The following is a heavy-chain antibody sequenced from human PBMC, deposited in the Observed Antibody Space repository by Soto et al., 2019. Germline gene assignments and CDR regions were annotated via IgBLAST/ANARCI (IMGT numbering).Heavy chain of an antibody. CDR3: ARGSSEGGLDV. Sequence: SETLSLLSAVSGASMWAWFWIWIRQAPGKGLEWIGSLYYSGNTNYNPSLKSRVTMSVDTSKNHFYLTLTSATAADTAVYFCARGSSEGGLDVWGQGTTVSVSS. J-gene: IGHJ6*01. V-gene: IGHV4-59*01. CDR2: LYYSGNT. CDR1: GASMWAWF. D-gene: IGHD3-10*01.